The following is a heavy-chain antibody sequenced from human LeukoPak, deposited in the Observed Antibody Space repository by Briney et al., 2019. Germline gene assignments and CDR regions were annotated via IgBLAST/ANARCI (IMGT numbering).Heavy chain of an antibody. CDR2: ISGSGGST. CDR1: GFTFSSYA. CDR3: AKTYRAYNYYDSSGPSYYFDY. Sequence: PGGSLRLSCAASGFTFSSYAMSWVRQAPGKGLEWVSAISGSGGSTYYADSVKGRFTISRDNSKNTLYLQMNSLRAEDTAVYYCAKTYRAYNYYDSSGPSYYFDYRGQGTLVTVSS. J-gene: IGHJ4*02. V-gene: IGHV3-23*01. D-gene: IGHD3-22*01.